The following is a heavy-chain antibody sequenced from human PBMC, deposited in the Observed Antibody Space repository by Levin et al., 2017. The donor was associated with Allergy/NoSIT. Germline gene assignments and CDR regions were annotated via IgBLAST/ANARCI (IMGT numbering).Heavy chain of an antibody. CDR2: ISSNGGST. Sequence: GGSLRLSCSASGFTFSSYAMHWVRQAPGKGLEYVSAISSNGGSTYYADSVKGRFTISRDNSKNTLYLQMSSLRAEDTAVYYCVKDSSSSWTAYYYYYYMDVWGKGTTVTVSS. J-gene: IGHJ6*03. CDR3: VKDSSSSWTAYYYYYYMDV. D-gene: IGHD6-13*01. CDR1: GFTFSSYA. V-gene: IGHV3-64D*06.